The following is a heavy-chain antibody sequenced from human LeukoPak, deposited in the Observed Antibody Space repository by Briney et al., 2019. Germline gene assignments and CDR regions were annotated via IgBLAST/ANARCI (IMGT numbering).Heavy chain of an antibody. Sequence: PSESLSLTCTVSGYSISSGYYRGVLRPPAERGLGWIGSIYHSGSTYYKQTFQRRVTISVDTSKNQFSLKLSCVSAEDTAVYYCARDNVEADIVVGQAARGWFDPWGQGTLVTVSS. CDR1: GYSISSGYY. D-gene: IGHD2-2*01. V-gene: IGHV4-38-2*02. CDR2: IYHSGST. CDR3: ARDNVEADIVVGQAARGWFDP. J-gene: IGHJ5*02.